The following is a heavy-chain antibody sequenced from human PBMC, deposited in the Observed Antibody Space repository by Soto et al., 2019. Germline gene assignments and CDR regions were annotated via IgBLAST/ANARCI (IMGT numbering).Heavy chain of an antibody. Sequence: GGSLRLSCAASGFTFSNYVMSWVRQAPGKGLEWVSGISGSGDSTDYADSVKGRFTVSRDNSKNMLTLQMNSLRADDTAVYYCAEDHNRYDSSGHYDYWGQGTLVTVSS. CDR2: ISGSGDST. V-gene: IGHV3-23*01. CDR3: AEDHNRYDSSGHYDY. CDR1: GFTFSNYV. D-gene: IGHD3-22*01. J-gene: IGHJ4*02.